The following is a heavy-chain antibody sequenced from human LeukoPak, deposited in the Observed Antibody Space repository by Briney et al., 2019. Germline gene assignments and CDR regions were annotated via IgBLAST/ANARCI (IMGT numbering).Heavy chain of an antibody. Sequence: GGSLRLSCAASGFTFSSYSMNWVRQAPGKGLEWVSSISSSSSYIYYADSVKGRFTISRDNAKNSLYLQMNSLRAEDTAVYYCARDLSPLYYYYGMDVWGQGTTVTVSS. J-gene: IGHJ6*02. CDR1: GFTFSSYS. CDR2: ISSSSSYI. CDR3: ARDLSPLYYYYGMDV. V-gene: IGHV3-21*01.